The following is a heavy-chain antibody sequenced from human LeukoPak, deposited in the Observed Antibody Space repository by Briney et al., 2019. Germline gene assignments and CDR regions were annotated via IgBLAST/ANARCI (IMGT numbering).Heavy chain of an antibody. J-gene: IGHJ4*02. CDR3: ARVSGTFGELY. Sequence: GGSLRLSCAASGFTFSSYSMNWVRQAPGKGLEWVSSISASSSYIYYADSVKGRFTISRDNAKNSLYLQMNSLRAEDTAVYYCARVSGTFGELYWGQGTLVTVSS. D-gene: IGHD3-10*01. CDR2: ISASSSYI. V-gene: IGHV3-21*01. CDR1: GFTFSSYS.